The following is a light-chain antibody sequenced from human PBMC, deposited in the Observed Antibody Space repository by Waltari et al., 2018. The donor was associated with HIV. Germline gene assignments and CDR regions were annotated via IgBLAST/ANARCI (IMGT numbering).Light chain of an antibody. J-gene: IGLJ2*01. V-gene: IGLV2-23*02. CDR3: CSYAGRSTFVL. Sequence: QSALTQPPSASGSPGQSITISCNETSSDVSTYKLVSWYQQHPGKVPKLIIYEINKRPSGVSNRFSGSKSGNMASLTISGLQAEDEAFYHCCSYAGRSTFVLFGGGTKLTVL. CDR1: SSDVSTYKL. CDR2: EIN.